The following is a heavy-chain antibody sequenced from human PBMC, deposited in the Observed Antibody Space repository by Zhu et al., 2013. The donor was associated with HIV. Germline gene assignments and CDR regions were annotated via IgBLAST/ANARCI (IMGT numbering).Heavy chain of an antibody. V-gene: IGHV1-2*02. J-gene: IGHJ3*02. CDR2: IKSESGGS. CDR3: ARDLGVRGVLKNAFDI. Sequence: QVQMVQSGPEVKKPGASVKVSCEISGNIFTALYIHWVRQAPGQGLEWVGWIKSESGGSHFSKTFQDRVALTRDSSMTKVYMDLSGLRSDDTAVYYCARDLGVRGVLKNAFDIWGQGTPVIVLQ. D-gene: IGHD3-10*01. CDR1: GNIFTALY.